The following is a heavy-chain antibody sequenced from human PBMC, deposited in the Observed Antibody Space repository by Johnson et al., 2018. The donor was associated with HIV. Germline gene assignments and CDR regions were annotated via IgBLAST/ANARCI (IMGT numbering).Heavy chain of an antibody. Sequence: VQLVESGGGLVQPGGSLRLSCAASGFAFRTHWMVWVRQVPGKGPVWVARRYNEGSRTRYADYGQGRFTISRDYAKNTVDLQMNSLGVEDTAVYYCAKVDCGGDTCAGFDPFNLWGQGTLVTVSS. D-gene: IGHD2-21*01. CDR3: AKVDCGGDTCAGFDPFNL. J-gene: IGHJ3*01. CDR2: RYNEGSRT. CDR1: GFAFRTHW. V-gene: IGHV3-74*02.